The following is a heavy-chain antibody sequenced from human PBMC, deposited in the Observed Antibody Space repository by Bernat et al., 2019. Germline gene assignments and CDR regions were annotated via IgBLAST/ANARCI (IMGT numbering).Heavy chain of an antibody. J-gene: IGHJ4*02. CDR1: GFTFSNNA. V-gene: IGHV3-23*01. Sequence: EVQLLESGGGLVQPGGSLRLSCAASGFTFSNNAMSWVRQAPGKGLEWVSAISGSGGGTYYADSVKGRFTISRDSSKNTLYLQMSSLRAEDTAIHYCAKAGATVVTPGFYWGQGTLVTVSS. D-gene: IGHD4-23*01. CDR3: AKAGATVVTPGFY. CDR2: ISGSGGGT.